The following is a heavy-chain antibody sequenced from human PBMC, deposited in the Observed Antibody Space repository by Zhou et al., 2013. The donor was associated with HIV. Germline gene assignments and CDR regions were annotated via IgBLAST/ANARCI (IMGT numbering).Heavy chain of an antibody. Sequence: VQLVQSGAEVKKPGATVKISCKVSGYTFTDYYMHWVKEAPGKGLEWMGWISAYNGNTNYAQKLQGRVTMTTDTSTSTAYMELRSLRSDDTAVYYCARRYCGGDCYYYYYGMDVWGQGTTVTVSS. CDR1: GYTFTDYY. CDR2: ISAYNGNT. D-gene: IGHD2-21*02. J-gene: IGHJ6*02. V-gene: IGHV1-18*04. CDR3: ARRYCGGDCYYYYYGMDV.